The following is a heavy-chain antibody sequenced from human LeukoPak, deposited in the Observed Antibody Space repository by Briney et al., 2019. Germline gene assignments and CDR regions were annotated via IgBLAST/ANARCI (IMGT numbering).Heavy chain of an antibody. CDR2: IYYSGST. CDR1: GGSISPFY. D-gene: IGHD3-10*01. V-gene: IGHV4-59*12. Sequence: SETLSLTCTVSGGSISPFYWSWIRQPPGKGLEWIAYIYYSGSTNYNPSLKSRVTISVDTSKNQFSLKLSSVTAADTAVYYCARAPYYYGSGSIDYWGQGTLVTVSS. J-gene: IGHJ4*02. CDR3: ARAPYYYGSGSIDY.